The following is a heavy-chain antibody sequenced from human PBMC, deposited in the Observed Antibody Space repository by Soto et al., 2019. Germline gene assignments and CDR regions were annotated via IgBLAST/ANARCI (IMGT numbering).Heavy chain of an antibody. Sequence: SQTLSLTCAISGDSVSSNSAAWNWIRQSPSRGLEWLGRTYYRSKWYNDYAVSVKSRITINPDTSKNQFSLQLNSVTPEDTAVYYCATVVCGIAVAGTFDNWFDTVGQETLDTVSS. J-gene: IGHJ5*02. V-gene: IGHV6-1*01. CDR1: GDSVSSNSAA. CDR2: TYYRSKWYN. D-gene: IGHD6-19*01. CDR3: ATVVCGIAVAGTFDNWFDT.